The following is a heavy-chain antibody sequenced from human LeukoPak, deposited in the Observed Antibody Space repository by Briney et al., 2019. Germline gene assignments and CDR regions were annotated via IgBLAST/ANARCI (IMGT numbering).Heavy chain of an antibody. CDR3: ARTHPTGYFDY. J-gene: IGHJ4*02. V-gene: IGHV3-53*01. CDR2: IHDGGST. D-gene: IGHD1-14*01. CDR1: RFTVSSNY. Sequence: GKSLRLSCAASRFTVSSNYMSWVRQAPGKGLGWVSVIHDGGSTYYADSVKGRFTISRDNSKNTVYLQMNSLRAGDTAVYYCARTHPTGYFDYWGQGTLVTVSS.